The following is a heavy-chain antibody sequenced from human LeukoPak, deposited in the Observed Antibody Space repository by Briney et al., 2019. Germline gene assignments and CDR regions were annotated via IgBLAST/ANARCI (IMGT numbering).Heavy chain of an antibody. Sequence: ASVKVSCKASGFTFTRSAMQWVRQARGQRLEWIGWIVVGSGNTNYAQKFQERVTITRDMSTSTAYMELSSLRSEDTAEYYCAADPGSLVFWGQGTLVTVSS. CDR2: IVVGSGNT. CDR3: AADPGSLVF. V-gene: IGHV1-58*02. J-gene: IGHJ4*02. CDR1: GFTFTRSA.